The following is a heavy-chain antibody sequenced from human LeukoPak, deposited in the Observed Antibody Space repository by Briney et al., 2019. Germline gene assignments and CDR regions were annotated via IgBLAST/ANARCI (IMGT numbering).Heavy chain of an antibody. CDR1: GYTFTSYY. CDR2: INPSGGST. D-gene: IGHD3-3*01. J-gene: IGHJ4*02. Sequence: GASVKVSCKASGYTFTSYYIHWVRQAPGQGLEWTGIINPSGGSTSYAQKFQGRVTMTRDTSTSTVYMELSSLRSEDTAVYYCARDLGIFGVVIMVGGGLDYWGQGTLVTVSS. V-gene: IGHV1-46*01. CDR3: ARDLGIFGVVIMVGGGLDY.